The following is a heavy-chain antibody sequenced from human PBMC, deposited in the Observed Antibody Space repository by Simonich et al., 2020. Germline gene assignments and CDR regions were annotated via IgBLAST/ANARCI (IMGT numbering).Heavy chain of an antibody. Sequence: QLQLQESGPGLVKPSETLSLTCTVSGGSISSISYYWGWIRQPPGKGLEWIGSIYYSWRTYYNPSLKSRVTISVDTSKNQFSLKLSSVTAADTAVYYCARHAGFAFDIWGQGTMVTVSS. CDR1: GGSISSISYY. CDR2: IYYSWRT. D-gene: IGHD6-13*01. CDR3: ARHAGFAFDI. V-gene: IGHV4-39*01. J-gene: IGHJ3*02.